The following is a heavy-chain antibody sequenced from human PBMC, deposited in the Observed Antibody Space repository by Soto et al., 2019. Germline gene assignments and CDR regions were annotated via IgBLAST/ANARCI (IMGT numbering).Heavy chain of an antibody. Sequence: GGSLRLSCAASGFTFSSYAMSWVRQAPGKGLEWVSSISSSSSYIYYADSVKGRFTISRDNAKNSLYLQMNSLRAEDTAVYYCARASTTAFAHALDPYDILTGYYFDHWGQGTLVTVSS. V-gene: IGHV3-21*01. J-gene: IGHJ4*02. CDR3: ARASTTAFAHALDPYDILTGYYFDH. CDR2: ISSSSSYI. D-gene: IGHD3-9*01. CDR1: GFTFSSYA.